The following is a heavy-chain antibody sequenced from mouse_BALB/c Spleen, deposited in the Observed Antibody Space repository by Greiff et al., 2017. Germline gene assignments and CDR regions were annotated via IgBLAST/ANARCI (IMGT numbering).Heavy chain of an antibody. CDR1: GYTFTSYV. V-gene: IGHV1-14*01. Sequence: EVQLQQSGPELVKPGASVKMSCKASGYTFTSYVMHWVKQKPGRGLEWIGYINPYNDGTKYNEKFKGKATLTSDKSSSTAYMELSSLTSEDSAVYYCAREGGNYPAWFAYWGQGTLVTVSA. J-gene: IGHJ3*01. CDR2: INPYNDGT. D-gene: IGHD2-1*01. CDR3: AREGGNYPAWFAY.